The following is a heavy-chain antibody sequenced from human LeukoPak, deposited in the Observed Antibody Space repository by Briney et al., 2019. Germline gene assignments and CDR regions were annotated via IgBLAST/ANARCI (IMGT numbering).Heavy chain of an antibody. CDR1: GFTVSSNY. CDR3: ASRYYDFWSGRGDAFDI. V-gene: IGHV3-66*02. Sequence: GGSLRLSCAASGFTVSSNYMSWVRQAPGKGLEWVSVIYSGGSTYYADSVKGRFTISRDNSKNTLYLQMNSLRAEDTAVYYCASRYYDFWSGRGDAFDIWGQGTMVTVSS. CDR2: IYSGGST. D-gene: IGHD3-3*01. J-gene: IGHJ3*02.